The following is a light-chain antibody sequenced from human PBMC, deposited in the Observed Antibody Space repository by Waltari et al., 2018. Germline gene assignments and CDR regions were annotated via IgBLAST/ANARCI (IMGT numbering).Light chain of an antibody. J-gene: IGLJ2*01. Sequence: QSALTQPRSVSGSPGQSVTISCTGTRSDVVGYNYVSWYQQHPGKAPKLMIYDVSKRPSGVPDRFSGSKSGNTASLTISGLQAEDEADYYCCSYAGSYTVFGGGTKLTVL. V-gene: IGLV2-11*01. CDR1: RSDVVGYNY. CDR2: DVS. CDR3: CSYAGSYTV.